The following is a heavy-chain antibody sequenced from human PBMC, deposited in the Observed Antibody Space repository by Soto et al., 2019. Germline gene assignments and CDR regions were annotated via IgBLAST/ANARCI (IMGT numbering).Heavy chain of an antibody. V-gene: IGHV1-69*01. Sequence: QVQLVQSGAEVKKPGSSVKASCKASGGTFSSYAISWVRQAPGQGLEWMGGIIPIFGTANYAQKFQGRVTITADESTSTAYMELSSLRSEDTAVYYCARSTPRGYCGGDCYFGYWGQGTLVTVSS. J-gene: IGHJ4*02. CDR2: IIPIFGTA. CDR3: ARSTPRGYCGGDCYFGY. D-gene: IGHD2-21*02. CDR1: GGTFSSYA.